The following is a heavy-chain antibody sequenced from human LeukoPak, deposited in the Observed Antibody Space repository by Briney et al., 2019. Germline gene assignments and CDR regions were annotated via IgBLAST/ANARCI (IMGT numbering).Heavy chain of an antibody. CDR3: ARAGLMVRGVEFDY. CDR1: GFTFSSYA. D-gene: IGHD3-10*01. J-gene: IGHJ4*01. CDR2: ISGSGGST. Sequence: GGSLRLSCAASGFTFSSYAMSWVRQAPGKGLEWVSAISGSGGSTYYADSVKGRFTISRDNSKNTLYLQMNSLRAEDTAVYYCARAGLMVRGVEFDYWGQEPWSPSPQ. V-gene: IGHV3-23*01.